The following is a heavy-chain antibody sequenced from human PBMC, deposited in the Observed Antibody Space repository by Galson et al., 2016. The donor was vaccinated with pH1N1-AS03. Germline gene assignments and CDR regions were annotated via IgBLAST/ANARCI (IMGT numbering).Heavy chain of an antibody. CDR1: GFIFSRFA. CDR2: IHDDGVGT. V-gene: IGHV3-23*03. D-gene: IGHD2-21*02. Sequence: SLRLSCAASGFIFSRFAVTWVRQAPGKGLEWVSLIHDDGVGTYYADSVKGRFTISRDNSRNKNMLYLQMNILRPDGTAVYYCAKDQEAVMTVFDFWGLGTLVIVSS. CDR3: AKDQEAVMTVFDF. J-gene: IGHJ3*01.